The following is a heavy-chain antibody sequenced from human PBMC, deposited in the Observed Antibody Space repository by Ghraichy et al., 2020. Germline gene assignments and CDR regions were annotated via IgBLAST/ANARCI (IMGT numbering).Heavy chain of an antibody. J-gene: IGHJ5*02. CDR2: IYYSGST. V-gene: IGHV4-39*01. Sequence: SETLSLTCTVSGGSISSSSYYWGWIRQPPGKGLEWIGSIYYSGSTYYNPSLKSRVTISVDTSKNQFSLKLSSVTAADTAVYYCVRHEAVAGTCWFDPWGQGTLVTVSS. CDR1: GGSISSSSYY. CDR3: VRHEAVAGTCWFDP. D-gene: IGHD6-19*01.